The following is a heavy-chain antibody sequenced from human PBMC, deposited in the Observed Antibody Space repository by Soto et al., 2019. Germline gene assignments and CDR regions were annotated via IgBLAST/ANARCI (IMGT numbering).Heavy chain of an antibody. CDR1: GFTFTIYG. V-gene: IGHV3-30*18. CDR2: ISYDGSNQ. Sequence: SVRPSCAGSGFTFTIYGMHCVRQPPDKGLEWVALISYDGSNQYYADSVKGRFTISRDNSKNTLFLQMNSLRADDTAVYYCAKDQASGQGSFDSWGQGTLVTVSS. CDR3: AKDQASGQGSFDS. J-gene: IGHJ4*02.